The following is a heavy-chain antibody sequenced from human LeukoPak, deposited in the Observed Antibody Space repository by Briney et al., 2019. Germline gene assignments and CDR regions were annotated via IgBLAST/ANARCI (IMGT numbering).Heavy chain of an antibody. J-gene: IGHJ6*03. CDR2: ISAYNGNT. CDR1: GYTFTSYG. D-gene: IGHD3-3*01. CDR3: ARALRFLEWYNGYYYYYMDV. Sequence: ASVKVSCKASGYTFTSYGISWVRQAPGQGLEWMGWISAYNGNTNYAQKLQGRVTMTTDTSTSTAYMELRSLRSDDTAVYYCARALRFLEWYNGYYYYYMDVWGKGTTVTVSS. V-gene: IGHV1-18*01.